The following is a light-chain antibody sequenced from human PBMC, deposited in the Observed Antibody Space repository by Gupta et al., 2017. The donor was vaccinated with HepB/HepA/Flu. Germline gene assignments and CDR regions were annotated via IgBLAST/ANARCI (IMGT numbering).Light chain of an antibody. CDR1: QRISRY. Sequence: IVLTQSPGTLALSPGERATLSCRASQRISRYLAWYQQKAGQAPRLLISDASNRASGVPGRFSGSGSGTDFTLTISSLEPEDFAIYFCQQRGAGPLTFGQGTKLEIK. J-gene: IGKJ2*01. CDR3: QQRGAGPLT. CDR2: DAS. V-gene: IGKV3-11*01.